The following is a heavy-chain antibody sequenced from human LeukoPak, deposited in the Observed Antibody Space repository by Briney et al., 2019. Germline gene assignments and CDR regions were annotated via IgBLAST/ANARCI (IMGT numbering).Heavy chain of an antibody. CDR1: GFTFRNYN. J-gene: IGHJ5*02. CDR3: ARDRGWIRDL. V-gene: IGHV3-48*03. CDR2: TQGTGTII. D-gene: IGHD2-2*03. Sequence: GGSLRLSCAASGFTFRNYNMFWASQAPGKGLEWISFTQGTGTIIHYADSVKGRFTTSRDNDKNSLYLQMNSLTVEDTAIYYCARDRGWIRDLWGRETLVSVSS.